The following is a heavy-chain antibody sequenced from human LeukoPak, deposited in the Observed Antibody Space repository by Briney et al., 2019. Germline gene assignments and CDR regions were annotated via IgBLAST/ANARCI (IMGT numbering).Heavy chain of an antibody. D-gene: IGHD2-2*01. CDR2: IYYSGSGST. V-gene: IGHV4-30-4*01. J-gene: IGHJ3*02. CDR3: ARVVPAANDAFDI. Sequence: SETLSLTCTVSGGFISSGDYIWSWIRQPPGKGLEWIGYIYYSGSGSTFYNPSLKSRITISVDTSKNQFSLKLNSVTAADTAVYYCARVVPAANDAFDIWGQGTMVTVSS. CDR1: GGFISSGDYI.